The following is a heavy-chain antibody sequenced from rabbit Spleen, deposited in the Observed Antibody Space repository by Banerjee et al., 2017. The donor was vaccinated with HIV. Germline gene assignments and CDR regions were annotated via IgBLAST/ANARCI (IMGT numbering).Heavy chain of an antibody. Sequence: QSLEESGGDLVKPGASLTLTCTASGFSFSAGYYMCWVRQAPGKGLEWNSCIHGGSKNNIYYASWAKGRFTISKTSSTTVTLKVTSLTVADTATYFCARRNTRASGGFFNLWGPGTLVTVS. CDR2: IHGGSKNNI. CDR1: GFSFSAGYY. D-gene: IGHD1-1*01. CDR3: ARRNTRASGGFFNL. J-gene: IGHJ4*01. V-gene: IGHV1S40*01.